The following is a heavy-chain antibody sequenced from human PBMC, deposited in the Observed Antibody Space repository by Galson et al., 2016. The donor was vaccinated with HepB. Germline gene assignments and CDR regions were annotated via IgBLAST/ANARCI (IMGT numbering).Heavy chain of an antibody. CDR1: GFTFSDYP. D-gene: IGHD2-21*01. CDR3: AREGQSSGHCGAFDW. CDR2: INSTGDFT. Sequence: SLRLSCAASGFTFSDYPMTWVRQAPGKGLEWVSTINSTGDFTHSADSVKGWFSISRDNSKRTLSQQMGSLRAEDTAIYYCAREGQSSGHCGAFDWWGQGTLVTV. V-gene: IGHV3-23*01. J-gene: IGHJ4*02.